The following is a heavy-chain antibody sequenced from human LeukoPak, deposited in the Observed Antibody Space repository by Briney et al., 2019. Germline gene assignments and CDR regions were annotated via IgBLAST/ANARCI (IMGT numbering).Heavy chain of an antibody. CDR3: AKRRDVAAGGSGAFDY. CDR2: IRYDGSSQ. V-gene: IGHV3-30*02. Sequence: GGSLRLSCAASGFTFSSYGMHWVRQAPGKGLGWAAFIRYDGSSQRYTDSVKGRFTISRDNSKNTVYLQMSSLRAEDTAVYYCAKRRDVAAGGSGAFDYWGQGSLVTVSS. D-gene: IGHD6-13*01. J-gene: IGHJ4*02. CDR1: GFTFSSYG.